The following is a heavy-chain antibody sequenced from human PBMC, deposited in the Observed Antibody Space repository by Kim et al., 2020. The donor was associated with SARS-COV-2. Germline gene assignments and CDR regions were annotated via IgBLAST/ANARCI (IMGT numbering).Heavy chain of an antibody. D-gene: IGHD6-13*01. V-gene: IGHV3-74*01. CDR2: IKSDGSST. J-gene: IGHJ5*02. CDR1: GFSISNYW. Sequence: GGSLRLSCVASGFSISNYWMHWVRQAPGKGLMWVSRIKSDGSSTGYADSVKGRFTISRDNAKNTLYLQMNSLRAEDTAVYFCARDLNSEYPWGQGTLVTVSS. CDR3: ARDLNSEYP.